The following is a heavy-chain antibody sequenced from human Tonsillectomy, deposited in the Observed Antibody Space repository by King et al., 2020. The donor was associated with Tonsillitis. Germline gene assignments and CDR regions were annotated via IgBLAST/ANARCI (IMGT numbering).Heavy chain of an antibody. J-gene: IGHJ4*02. CDR2: IYYSGST. D-gene: IGHD3-22*01. CDR3: VRGTPPPSWDSSGYYLLEY. V-gene: IGHV4-59*08. CDR1: GGSISSYY. Sequence: VQLQESGPGLVKPSETLSLTCTVSGGSISSYYWSWIRQPPGKGLEWIGYIYYSGSTNYNHSLKSRVTISVDTSNNQFSLKLSSVTAAATAVYYCVRGTPPPSWDSSGYYLLEYWGQGTLVTVSS.